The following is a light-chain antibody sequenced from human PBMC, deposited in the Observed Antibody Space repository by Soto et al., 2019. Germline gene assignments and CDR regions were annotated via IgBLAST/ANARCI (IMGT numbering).Light chain of an antibody. J-gene: IGKJ4*01. CDR2: LGS. CDR1: QSLLHSDGYNY. Sequence: DIVMTQSPVSLPVTPGEPASITCRSSQSLLHSDGYNYLDWYLQKPGQSPPLLSRLGSNRASGVPDRFSGSGSGTDFTLKISRVEAEDVGVYYCMQALQAPLTFGGGTKVEIK. CDR3: MQALQAPLT. V-gene: IGKV2-28*01.